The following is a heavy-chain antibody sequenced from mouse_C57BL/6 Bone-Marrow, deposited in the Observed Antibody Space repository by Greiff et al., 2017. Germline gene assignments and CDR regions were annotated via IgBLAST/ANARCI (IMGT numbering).Heavy chain of an antibody. V-gene: IGHV1-64*01. CDR2: IHPNSGST. Sequence: QVQLQQPGAELVKPGASVKLSCKASGYTFTSYWMPWVKQRPGQGLEWIGMIHPNSGSTNYNEKFKSKATLTVDKSSSTACMQLSSLTSEDSAVYYCASYYGSSYPSYWYFDVWGTGTTVTVSS. CDR3: ASYYGSSYPSYWYFDV. J-gene: IGHJ1*03. D-gene: IGHD1-1*01. CDR1: GYTFTSYW.